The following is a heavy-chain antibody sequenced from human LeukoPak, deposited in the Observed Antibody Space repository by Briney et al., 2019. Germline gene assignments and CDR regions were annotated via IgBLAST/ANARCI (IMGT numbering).Heavy chain of an antibody. D-gene: IGHD3-10*01. Sequence: ASVKVSCKASGGTFSSYAISWVRQAPGQGLEWMGGIIPIFGTADYAQKFQGRVTITAEKSTSTAYMALSSLRSEDTAVYSCARGERLLWFGEFESRQYFQHWGQGTLVTVSS. V-gene: IGHV1-69*06. CDR1: GGTFSSYA. CDR3: ARGERLLWFGEFESRQYFQH. CDR2: IIPIFGTA. J-gene: IGHJ1*01.